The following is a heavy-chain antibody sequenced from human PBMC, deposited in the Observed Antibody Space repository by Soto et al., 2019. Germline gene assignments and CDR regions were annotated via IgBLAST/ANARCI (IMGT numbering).Heavy chain of an antibody. Sequence: WWSLRLSCLASVFSCISYAMSWVRQAPGKGLEWVSVISGSDGSTYYADSVKGRFTISRDNSKSTLYLQMNSLRAEDTAVYYCAKDRERDAWYEDYWGQGTLVTVSS. CDR1: VFSCISYA. CDR3: AKDRERDAWYEDY. CDR2: ISGSDGST. J-gene: IGHJ4*02. D-gene: IGHD6-13*01. V-gene: IGHV3-23*01.